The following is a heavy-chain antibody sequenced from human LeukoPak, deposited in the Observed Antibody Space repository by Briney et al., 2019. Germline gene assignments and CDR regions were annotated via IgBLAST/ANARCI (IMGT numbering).Heavy chain of an antibody. J-gene: IGHJ3*01. CDR1: GDSINGYY. D-gene: IGHD5-18*01. CDR3: ARAFSGYNYGWAAFNV. CDR2: IYSTGST. Sequence: SETLSLTCTVSGDSINGYYWIWIRRPPGKGLEWIGYIYSTGSTNYNPSLKGRVTISVDTSKNQFSLKLSSVTAADTAMYYCARAFSGYNYGWAAFNVWGRGTMVTVSS. V-gene: IGHV4-59*01.